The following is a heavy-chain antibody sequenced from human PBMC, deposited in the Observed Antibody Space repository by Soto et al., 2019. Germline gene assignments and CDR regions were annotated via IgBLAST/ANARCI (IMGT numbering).Heavy chain of an antibody. CDR2: ISSSSSYI. CDR3: AREGDWDYGYYHYYMAV. D-gene: IGHD1-7*01. J-gene: IGHJ6*03. V-gene: IGHV3-21*01. Sequence: EVQLVESGGGLVKPGGSLRLSCAASGFTFSSYNMNWVRQAPGKGLEWVSSISSSSSYIYYADSVKGRFTISRDNAKNSLYLQMNSLRAEDTAVYYCAREGDWDYGYYHYYMAVWGKGTTFTVSS. CDR1: GFTFSSYN.